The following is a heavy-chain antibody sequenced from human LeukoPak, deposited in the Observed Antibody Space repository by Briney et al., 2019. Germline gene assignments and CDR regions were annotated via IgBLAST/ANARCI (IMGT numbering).Heavy chain of an antibody. J-gene: IGHJ4*02. Sequence: PGGSLRLSCAASGFTFSSYEMNWVRQAPGKGLEWVSYISSSGSTIYYADSVKGRFTISRDNAKKSLYLQMNSLRAEDTAVYYCAREIPNYDFWSGYPVGFDYWGQGTLVTVSS. CDR3: AREIPNYDFWSGYPVGFDY. CDR1: GFTFSSYE. D-gene: IGHD3-3*01. CDR2: ISSSGSTI. V-gene: IGHV3-48*03.